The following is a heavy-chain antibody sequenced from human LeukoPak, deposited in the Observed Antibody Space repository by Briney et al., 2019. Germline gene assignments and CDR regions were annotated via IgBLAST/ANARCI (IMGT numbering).Heavy chain of an antibody. CDR2: IYPDDSDT. CDR1: GYSFASHW. V-gene: IGHV5-51*01. D-gene: IGHD6-6*01. J-gene: IGHJ4*02. CDR3: ARERSSQGYFDF. Sequence: GESLKISCKGSGYSFASHWIGWVRQMPGKGLEWMGIIYPDDSDTRYSPSFQGQVTISADKSISTAYLQWSSLKASDTAMYYCARERSSQGYFDFWGQGTLVTVSS.